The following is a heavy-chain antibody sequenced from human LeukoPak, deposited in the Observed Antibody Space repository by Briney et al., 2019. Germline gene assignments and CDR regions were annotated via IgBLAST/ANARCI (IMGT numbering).Heavy chain of an antibody. CDR3: ARPPCTTWIHDAFDI. D-gene: IGHD1-1*01. CDR2: ISGSTGTT. Sequence: GGSLRLSCAASGFTFSSYAMSWVRQAPGKGLEWVSGISGSTGTTYYADSVKGRFTISRDNSKNTLYLQMNSLRTEDTAVYYCARPPCTTWIHDAFDIWGQGTMVTVSS. J-gene: IGHJ3*02. V-gene: IGHV3-23*01. CDR1: GFTFSSYA.